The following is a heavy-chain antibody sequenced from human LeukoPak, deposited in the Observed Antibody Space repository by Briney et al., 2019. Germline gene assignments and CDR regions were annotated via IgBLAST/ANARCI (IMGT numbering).Heavy chain of an antibody. CDR3: ARDLYYYGSGSYHYFDY. Sequence: SETLSLTCTVSGGSISSYYWSWIRQPAGKGLEWIGRIYTSGSTNYNPSLKSRVTMSVDTSKNQFSLKLSSVTAADTAVYYCARDLYYYGSGSYHYFDYWGQGTWSPSPQ. V-gene: IGHV4-4*07. J-gene: IGHJ4*02. CDR1: GGSISSYY. CDR2: IYTSGST. D-gene: IGHD3-10*01.